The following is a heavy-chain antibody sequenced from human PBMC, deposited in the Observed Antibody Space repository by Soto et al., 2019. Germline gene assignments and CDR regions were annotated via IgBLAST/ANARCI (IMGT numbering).Heavy chain of an antibody. D-gene: IGHD6-25*01. CDR2: VSPYNGNT. Sequence: QVQLVQSGAEVKKPGASVKVSCKASDYTFTSYGISWVRQAPGQGLEWMGWVSPYNGNTNYAQKFQGRVTMTTDTSTYTAYMELRSLTSDDTAVYYCARGLSDSSDWYRGPAEWFDPWGQGTLVTVSS. CDR1: DYTFTSYG. J-gene: IGHJ5*02. V-gene: IGHV1-18*01. CDR3: ARGLSDSSDWYRGPAEWFDP.